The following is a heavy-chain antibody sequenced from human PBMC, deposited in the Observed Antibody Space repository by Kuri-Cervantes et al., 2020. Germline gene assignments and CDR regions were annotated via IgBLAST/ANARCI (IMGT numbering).Heavy chain of an antibody. V-gene: IGHV3-7*03. CDR2: IKQDGSET. D-gene: IGHD1-26*01. Sequence: GESLKISCAASGFTFSSYWMSWVRQAPGKGLEWVANIKQDGSETYYVDSVAGRFTISRDNAKNSLYLQMNSLRAEDTAVYYCARVKLVVGGSHVGNAFVIWGQGTMVTVSS. CDR3: ARVKLVVGGSHVGNAFVI. CDR1: GFTFSSYW. J-gene: IGHJ3*02.